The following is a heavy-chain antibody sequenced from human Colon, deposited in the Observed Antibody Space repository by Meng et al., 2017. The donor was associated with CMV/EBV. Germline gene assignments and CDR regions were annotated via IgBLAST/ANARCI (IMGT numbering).Heavy chain of an antibody. D-gene: IGHD1/OR15-1a*01. V-gene: IGHV1-18*01. Sequence: ASVKVSCKASGYSFTTYGISWVRQAPGKGLEWMGWIRNYNGDTNYAQNFQGRLTMTTDRSTSTAYMELTSLKSDDTAVYYCARGVTGTPRAFDYWGQGTLVTVSS. J-gene: IGHJ4*02. CDR1: GYSFTTYG. CDR2: IRNYNGDT. CDR3: ARGVTGTPRAFDY.